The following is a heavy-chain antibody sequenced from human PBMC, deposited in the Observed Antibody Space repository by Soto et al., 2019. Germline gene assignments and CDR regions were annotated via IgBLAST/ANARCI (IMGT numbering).Heavy chain of an antibody. CDR1: GFTFSSYA. Sequence: PGGSLRLSCAASGFTFSSYAMHWVRQAPGKGLEWVSSISSSSSYIYYADSVKGRFTISRDNAKNSLYLQMNSLSAEDTAVYYCARDIVVVVAASPAYGMDVWGQGTTVTVSS. V-gene: IGHV3-21*01. D-gene: IGHD2-15*01. J-gene: IGHJ6*02. CDR2: ISSSSSYI. CDR3: ARDIVVVVAASPAYGMDV.